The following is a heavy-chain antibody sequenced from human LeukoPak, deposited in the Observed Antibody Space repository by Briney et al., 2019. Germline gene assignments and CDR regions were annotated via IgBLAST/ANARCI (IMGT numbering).Heavy chain of an antibody. D-gene: IGHD3-22*01. J-gene: IGHJ1*01. CDR2: ISPYNGNT. V-gene: IGHV1-18*01. CDR1: GYTFTNYG. Sequence: ASVKVSCKASGYTFTNYGISWVRQAPGQGLEWMGWISPYNGNTNYAQKLQGRVTMTTDTSTNTAYMELRSLRSDDTAVYYCARGNYDSWSEYFQHWGQGTLVTVSS. CDR3: ARGNYDSWSEYFQH.